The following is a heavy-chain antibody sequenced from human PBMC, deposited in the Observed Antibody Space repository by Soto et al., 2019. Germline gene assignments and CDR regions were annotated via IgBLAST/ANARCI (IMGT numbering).Heavy chain of an antibody. V-gene: IGHV1-2*04. J-gene: IGHJ6*02. D-gene: IGHD3-16*01. CDR3: ATAPMNFDKSDYHTYYYRMDV. CDR2: INPNSGGT. CDR1: GYTFTGYY. Sequence: ASVKVSCKASGYTFTGYYIHWVRQAPGQGXEWMGWINPNSGGTNFAQKFQGWLTMTSDTSIGTAYMELSRLRSDDTAVYYCATAPMNFDKSDYHTYYYRMDVWGQGTTVTVSS.